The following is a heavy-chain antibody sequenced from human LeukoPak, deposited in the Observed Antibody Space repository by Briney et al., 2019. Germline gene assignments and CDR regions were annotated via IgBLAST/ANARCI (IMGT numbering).Heavy chain of an antibody. CDR3: AKDLDLTYYYDSSGYGPY. CDR2: ISGSGGST. CDR1: GFLFSSYA. J-gene: IGHJ4*02. D-gene: IGHD3-22*01. V-gene: IGHV3-23*01. Sequence: PGGSLRLSCAASGFLFSSYAMSWVRQAPGKGLEWVSAISGSGGSTYYADSVKGRFTISRDNSKNTLYLQMNSLRAEDTAVYYCAKDLDLTYYYDSSGYGPYWGQGTLVTVSS.